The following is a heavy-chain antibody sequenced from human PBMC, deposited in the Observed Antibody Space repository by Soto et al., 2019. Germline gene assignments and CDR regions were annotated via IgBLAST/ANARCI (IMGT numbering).Heavy chain of an antibody. V-gene: IGHV1-8*01. Sequence: QVQLVQSGAEVKKPGASVKVSCKASGYTFTSYDINWVRQATGQGLEWMGWMNPNSGNTGYAQKCQGRVTMTMNTSISTAYMELRSLRSEYTAVYYCARGDDYGDYPGGMDLWGRGTTVTVSS. J-gene: IGHJ6*02. CDR2: MNPNSGNT. CDR3: ARGDDYGDYPGGMDL. CDR1: GYTFTSYD. D-gene: IGHD4-17*01.